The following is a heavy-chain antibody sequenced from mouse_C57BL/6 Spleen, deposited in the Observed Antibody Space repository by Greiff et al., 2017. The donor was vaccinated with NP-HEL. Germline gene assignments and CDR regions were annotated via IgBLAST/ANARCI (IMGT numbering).Heavy chain of an antibody. V-gene: IGHV1-62-2*01. J-gene: IGHJ2*01. CDR3: AGHEDYYGSYYFDY. Sequence: QVQLQQSGAELVKPGASVKLSCKASGYTFTEYTIHWVHQRSGQGLEWIGWFYPGSGSIKYNEKFKDKATLTADKSSSTVYMELSRLTSEDSSVYYCAGHEDYYGSYYFDYWGQGTTLTVSS. CDR1: GYTFTEYT. CDR2: FYPGSGSI. D-gene: IGHD1-1*01.